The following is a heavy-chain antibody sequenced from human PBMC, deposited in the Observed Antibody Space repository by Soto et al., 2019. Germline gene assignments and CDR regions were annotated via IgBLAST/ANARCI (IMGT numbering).Heavy chain of an antibody. V-gene: IGHV3-30-3*01. D-gene: IGHD2-15*01. Sequence: GSLRLSCAASGFTFSSYAMHWVRQAPGKGLEWVAVISYDGSNKYYADSVKGRFTISRDNSKNTLYLQMNSLRAEDTAVYYCARDLDDSGGRHSYYYYGMDVWGQGTTVTVSS. CDR1: GFTFSSYA. CDR2: ISYDGSNK. CDR3: ARDLDDSGGRHSYYYYGMDV. J-gene: IGHJ6*02.